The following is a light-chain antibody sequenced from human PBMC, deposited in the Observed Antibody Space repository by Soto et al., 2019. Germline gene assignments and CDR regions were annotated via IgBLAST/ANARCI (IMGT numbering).Light chain of an antibody. J-gene: IGKJ1*01. CDR3: RQGLRTPT. CDR1: QSLQHSNGYNY. V-gene: IGKV2-28*01. CDR2: LAS. Sequence: IVMTQSPLSLPVTPGEPASISCRSSQSLQHSNGYNYLDWYLQKPGQSPQILIYLASNRAAGVPDRFGDSGSGTDFALKISGGEAQEVGGSYFRQGLRTPTVGQGTKVEIK.